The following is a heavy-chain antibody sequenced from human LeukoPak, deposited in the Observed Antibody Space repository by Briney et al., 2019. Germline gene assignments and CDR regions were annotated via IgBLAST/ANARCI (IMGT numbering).Heavy chain of an antibody. CDR3: ARDMTQYYYDSSGFLDY. CDR2: ISYDGSNK. CDR1: GFTFSSYS. D-gene: IGHD3-22*01. V-gene: IGHV3-30*03. J-gene: IGHJ4*02. Sequence: PGGSLRLSCAASGFTFSSYSMNWVRQAPGKGLEWVAVISYDGSNKYYADSVKGRFTISRDNSKNTLYLQMNSLRAEDTAVYYCARDMTQYYYDSSGFLDYWGQGTLVTVSS.